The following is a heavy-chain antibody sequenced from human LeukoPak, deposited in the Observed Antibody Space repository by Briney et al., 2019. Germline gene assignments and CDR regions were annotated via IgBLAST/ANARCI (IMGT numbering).Heavy chain of an antibody. CDR3: ARGVRRLGALGFDY. Sequence: SETLSLTCAVYGGSFSSYYWSWIRQPPGKGLEWIGEINHSGSTNYNPSLKSRVTISVDTSKDQFSLKLSSVTAADTAVYYCARGVRRLGALGFDYWGQGTLVTVSS. V-gene: IGHV4-34*01. J-gene: IGHJ4*02. D-gene: IGHD3-16*01. CDR1: GGSFSSYY. CDR2: INHSGST.